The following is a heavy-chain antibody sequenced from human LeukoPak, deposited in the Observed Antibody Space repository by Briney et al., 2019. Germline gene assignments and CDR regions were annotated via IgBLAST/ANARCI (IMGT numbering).Heavy chain of an antibody. J-gene: IGHJ6*02. Sequence: GGSLRLSCAASGFTFSDYYMSWIRQAPGKGLEWVSYISSSGSTIYYADSVKGRFTISRDNAKNSLYLQMNSLRAEDTAVYYCARDKITMVRGVPLSKARDGMDVWGQGPTVTVSS. D-gene: IGHD3-10*01. CDR3: ARDKITMVRGVPLSKARDGMDV. CDR1: GFTFSDYY. CDR2: ISSSGSTI. V-gene: IGHV3-11*01.